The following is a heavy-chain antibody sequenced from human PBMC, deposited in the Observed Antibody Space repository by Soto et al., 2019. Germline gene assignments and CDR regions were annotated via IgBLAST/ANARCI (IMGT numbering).Heavy chain of an antibody. CDR3: AKSITSVRGVIVYYYYGMDV. J-gene: IGHJ6*02. V-gene: IGHV4-34*01. CDR2: INHSGST. CDR1: GGSFSGYY. Sequence: SETLSLTCAVYGGSFSGYYWSWIRQPPGKGLEWIGEINHSGSTNYNPSLKSRVTISVDTSKNQFPLKLSSVTAADTAVYYCAKSITSVRGVIVYYYYGMDVWGQGTTVTVSS. D-gene: IGHD3-10*01.